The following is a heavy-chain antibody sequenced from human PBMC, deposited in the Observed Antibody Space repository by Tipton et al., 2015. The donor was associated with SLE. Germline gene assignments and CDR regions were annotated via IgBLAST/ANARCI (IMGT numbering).Heavy chain of an antibody. V-gene: IGHV4-59*07. D-gene: IGHD6-13*01. Sequence: TLSLTCTVSGGSISGYYWSWIRQPAGKGLEWIGHFSSSGGTNYNTPLKSRVTISLDTTTSQFSLRLTPVTAADTAVYYCASPVAAAGKDDPFQHWGQGTLVTVSS. CDR1: GGSISGYY. J-gene: IGHJ1*01. CDR3: ASPVAAAGKDDPFQH. CDR2: FSSSGGT.